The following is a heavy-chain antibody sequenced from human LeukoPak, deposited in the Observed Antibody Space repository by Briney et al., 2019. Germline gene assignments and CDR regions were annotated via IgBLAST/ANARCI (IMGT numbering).Heavy chain of an antibody. Sequence: ASVKVSCKASGYTFTGYYMHWVRQAPGQGLEWMGWINPNSGGTNYAQKFQGWVTMTRDTSISTAYMELSRLRSDDTAVYYCARGRGSGSYYTRPGVCFAPWGQGTLVTVSS. CDR3: ARGRGSGSYYTRPGVCFAP. D-gene: IGHD3-10*01. V-gene: IGHV1-2*04. CDR2: INPNSGGT. J-gene: IGHJ5*02. CDR1: GYTFTGYY.